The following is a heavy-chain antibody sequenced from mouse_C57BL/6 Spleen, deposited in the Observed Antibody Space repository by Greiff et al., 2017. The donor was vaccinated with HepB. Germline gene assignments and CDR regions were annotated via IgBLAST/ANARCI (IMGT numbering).Heavy chain of an antibody. CDR3: AVVASGAMDY. CDR1: GYTFTSYW. J-gene: IGHJ4*01. Sequence: QVQLKQPGAELVKPGASVKLSCKASGYTFTSYWMHWVKQRPGQGLEWIGMIHPNSGSTNYNEKFKSKATLTVDKSSSTAYMQLSSLTSEDSAVYYSAVVASGAMDYWGQGTSVTVSS. CDR2: IHPNSGST. D-gene: IGHD1-1*01. V-gene: IGHV1-64*01.